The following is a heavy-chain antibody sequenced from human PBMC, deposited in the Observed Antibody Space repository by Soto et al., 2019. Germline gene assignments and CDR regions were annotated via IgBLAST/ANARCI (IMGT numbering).Heavy chain of an antibody. CDR3: ARGSKATTDYYYYMDV. CDR1: GGSFSGYY. Sequence: PSETLSLTCAVYGGSFSGYYWSWIRQTPGKGLEWIGEINHSGSTNYNPSLKSRATISVDTSKNQFSLKLSSVTAADTAVYYCARGSKATTDYYYYMDVSGKGTTVTVSS. CDR2: INHSGST. V-gene: IGHV4-34*01. D-gene: IGHD5-12*01. J-gene: IGHJ6*03.